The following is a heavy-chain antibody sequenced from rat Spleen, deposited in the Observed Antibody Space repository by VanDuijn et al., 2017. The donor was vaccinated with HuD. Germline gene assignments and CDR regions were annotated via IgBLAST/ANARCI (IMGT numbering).Heavy chain of an antibody. CDR3: ARRGYYFDY. CDR1: GFSLTSYG. V-gene: IGHV2-13*01. Sequence: QVQLKESGPGLVQPSQTLSLTCTVSGFSLTSYGVSWVRQPPGKGLEWMGGIWGDGSTNYNSALKSRLSISRDTSKSQVFLKMNSLQTEDTAIYFCARRGYYFDYWGQGVMVTVSS. CDR2: IWGDGST. J-gene: IGHJ2*01.